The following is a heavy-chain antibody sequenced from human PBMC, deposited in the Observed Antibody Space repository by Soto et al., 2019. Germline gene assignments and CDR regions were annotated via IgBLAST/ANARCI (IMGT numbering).Heavy chain of an antibody. Sequence: QVQVQESGPGLVKPSQTLSLTCTVSGVSISSGGSAWSWIRQHPGKGLEWIGYIYYTGKTLYNPSLKSRVTISLDTSKNQFSLKLSSVTAADTAVYYCARDGPYGSGSYRTFDPWGQGTLVIVSS. J-gene: IGHJ5*02. V-gene: IGHV4-31*02. CDR3: ARDGPYGSGSYRTFDP. CDR1: GVSISSGGSA. CDR2: IYYTGKT. D-gene: IGHD3-10*01.